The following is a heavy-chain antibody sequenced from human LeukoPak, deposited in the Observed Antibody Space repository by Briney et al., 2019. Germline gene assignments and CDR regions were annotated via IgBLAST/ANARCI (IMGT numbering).Heavy chain of an antibody. CDR2: IYYSGST. CDR3: ARDPYYYGSGRVGAFDI. CDR1: GGSISSSSYY. J-gene: IGHJ3*02. V-gene: IGHV4-39*07. D-gene: IGHD3-10*01. Sequence: SETLSLTCTVSGGSISSSSYYWGWIRQPPGKGLEWIGSIYYSGSTYYNPSLKSRVTISVDTSKNQFSLKLSSVTAADTAVYYCARDPYYYGSGRVGAFDIWGQGTMVTVSS.